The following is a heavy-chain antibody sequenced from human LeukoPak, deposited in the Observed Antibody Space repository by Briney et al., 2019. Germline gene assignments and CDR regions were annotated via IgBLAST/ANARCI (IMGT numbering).Heavy chain of an antibody. CDR1: GGPISNYY. CDR2: INHSGST. V-gene: IGHV4-34*01. D-gene: IGHD5-24*01. CDR3: ARGVEMATIGY. J-gene: IGHJ4*02. Sequence: PSETLSLTCTVSGGPISNYYWSWIRQPPGKGLEWIGEINHSGSTNYNPSLKSRVTISVDTSKNQFSLKLSSVTAADTAVYYCARGVEMATIGYWGQGTLVTVSS.